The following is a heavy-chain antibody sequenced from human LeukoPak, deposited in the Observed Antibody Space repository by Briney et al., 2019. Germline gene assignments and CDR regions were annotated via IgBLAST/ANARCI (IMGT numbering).Heavy chain of an antibody. J-gene: IGHJ6*03. CDR2: IRYDGLNK. D-gene: IGHD5-18*01. V-gene: IGHV3-30*02. CDR1: GFAFSKYG. CDR3: ANQGLDTVTAYYYHYYYMDV. Sequence: GGSLRLSCAAFGFAFSKYGMHWVRQAPGKGLEWVAFIRYDGLNKYYADSVKGRFTISRDNSENTVSLQMNSLRPDDTAVYFCANQGLDTVTAYYYHYYYMDVWGIGTTVSVSS.